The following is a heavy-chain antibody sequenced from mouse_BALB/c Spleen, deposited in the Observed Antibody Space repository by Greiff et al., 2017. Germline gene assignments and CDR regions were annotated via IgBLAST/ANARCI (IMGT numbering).Heavy chain of an antibody. V-gene: IGHV5-6-3*01. CDR1: GFTFSSYG. Sequence: EVKLVESVGGLVQPGGSLKLSCAASGFTFSSYGMSWVRQTPDKRLELVATINSNGGSTYYPDSVKGRFTISRDNAKNTLYLQMSSLKSEDTAMYYCARVYYYGSSPWYFDVWGAGTTVTVSS. J-gene: IGHJ1*01. CDR2: INSNGGST. D-gene: IGHD1-1*01. CDR3: ARVYYYGSSPWYFDV.